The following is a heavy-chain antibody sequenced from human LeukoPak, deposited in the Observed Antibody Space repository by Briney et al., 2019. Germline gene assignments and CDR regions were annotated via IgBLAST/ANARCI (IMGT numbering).Heavy chain of an antibody. CDR1: GFTFDDYG. Sequence: GGSLRLSCAASGFTFDDYGMSWVRQVPGKGLEWVASVSSTGGYIYYAESLRGRFTISRDNSKNTLYLQMNSLRAEDTAVYYCARWKCSSTSCYLGYWFDPWGQGALVTVSS. J-gene: IGHJ5*02. V-gene: IGHV3-21*04. CDR2: VSSTGGYI. CDR3: ARWKCSSTSCYLGYWFDP. D-gene: IGHD2-2*01.